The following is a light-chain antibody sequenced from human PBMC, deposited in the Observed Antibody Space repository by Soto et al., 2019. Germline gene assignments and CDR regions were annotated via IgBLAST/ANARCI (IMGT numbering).Light chain of an antibody. V-gene: IGKV3-20*01. CDR3: QQYGSSPPST. Sequence: EIVLTQSPGTLSLSPGERATLSCRASQSVSSSFLAWYRQKPGQAPRLLIYGTSSRATGIPDRFSGSGSGTDFTLTISRLEPEDFAVYYCQQYGSSPPSTFGQGTKLEIK. CDR2: GTS. CDR1: QSVSSSF. J-gene: IGKJ2*02.